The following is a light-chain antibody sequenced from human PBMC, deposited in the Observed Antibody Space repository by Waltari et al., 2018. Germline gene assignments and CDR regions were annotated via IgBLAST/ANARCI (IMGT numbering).Light chain of an antibody. CDR1: QTITPY. CDR2: KAS. J-gene: IGKJ4*01. V-gene: IGKV1-5*03. Sequence: DIQMTQSPSALSASVGDRVILTCRASQTITPYLAWYQQKPGKAPRLLIYKASNLESGVPSRFSGSGSGTEFTLTISSLQPDDFATYYCQQHKTYPLTFGGGTKVEIK. CDR3: QQHKTYPLT.